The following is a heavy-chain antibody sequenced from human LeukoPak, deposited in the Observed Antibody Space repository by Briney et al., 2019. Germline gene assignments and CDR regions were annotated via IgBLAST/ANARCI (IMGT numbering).Heavy chain of an antibody. Sequence: PGGSLRLSCAASGFTFSSYGMHWVRQAPGKGPEWVAFIRYDGSNKYYADSVKGRFTISRDNSKNTLYLQMNSLRAEDTAVYYCAKDVSIIAARTLGYWGQGTLVTVSS. V-gene: IGHV3-30*02. CDR2: IRYDGSNK. J-gene: IGHJ4*02. CDR1: GFTFSSYG. CDR3: AKDVSIIAARTLGY. D-gene: IGHD6-6*01.